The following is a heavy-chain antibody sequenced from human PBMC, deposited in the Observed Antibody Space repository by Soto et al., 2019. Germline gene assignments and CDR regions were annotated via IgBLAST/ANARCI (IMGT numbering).Heavy chain of an antibody. J-gene: IGHJ6*02. CDR1: GFTFSSYG. Sequence: PGGSLRLSCAASGFTFSSYGMHWVRQAPGKGLEWVAVISYDGSNKYYADSVKGRFTISRDNSKNTLYLQMNSLRAEDTAVYYCAKDGVVPGRYYYYGMDVWGQGTTVTAP. V-gene: IGHV3-30*18. CDR2: ISYDGSNK. CDR3: AKDGVVPGRYYYYGMDV. D-gene: IGHD2-2*01.